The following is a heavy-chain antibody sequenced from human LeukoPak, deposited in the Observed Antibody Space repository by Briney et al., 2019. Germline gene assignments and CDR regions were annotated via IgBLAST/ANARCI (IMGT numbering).Heavy chain of an antibody. CDR3: AVEMATIGILDY. J-gene: IGHJ4*02. D-gene: IGHD5-24*01. CDR1: GFTFSSYA. V-gene: IGHV3-48*04. Sequence: GGSLRLSCAASGFTFSSYAMSWVRQAPGKGLEWVSYISSSGSTIYYADSVKGRFTISRDNAKNSLYLQMNSLRAEDTAVYYCAVEMATIGILDYWGQGTLVTVSS. CDR2: ISSSGSTI.